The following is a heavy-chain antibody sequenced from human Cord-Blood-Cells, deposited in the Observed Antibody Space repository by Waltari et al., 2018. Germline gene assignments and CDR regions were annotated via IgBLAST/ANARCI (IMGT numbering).Heavy chain of an antibody. D-gene: IGHD2-8*01. Sequence: QLQLQESGPGLVKPSETLSLTCTVSGGSISSSSYYWGWIRQPPGKGLESIGSIYYSGSTYYNPSLKSRVTISVDTSKNQFSLKLSSVTAADTAVYYCARRLQYMYVPYNWFDPWGQGTLVTVSS. CDR2: IYYSGST. CDR3: ARRLQYMYVPYNWFDP. J-gene: IGHJ5*02. CDR1: GGSISSSSYY. V-gene: IGHV4-39*01.